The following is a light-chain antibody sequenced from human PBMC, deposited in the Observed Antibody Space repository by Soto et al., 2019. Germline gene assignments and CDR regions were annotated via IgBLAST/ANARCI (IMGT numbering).Light chain of an antibody. Sequence: QSVLTQPPSVSEAPRQRVTISCSGSSSNIGNNAVNWYQQLPGKAPKLLIYYDDLLPSGVSDRFSGSKSGTSASLAISGLQSEDAADYYCAAWDDSLHGLVFGGGTKVTVL. V-gene: IGLV1-36*01. CDR3: AAWDDSLHGLV. CDR1: SSNIGNNA. J-gene: IGLJ2*01. CDR2: YDD.